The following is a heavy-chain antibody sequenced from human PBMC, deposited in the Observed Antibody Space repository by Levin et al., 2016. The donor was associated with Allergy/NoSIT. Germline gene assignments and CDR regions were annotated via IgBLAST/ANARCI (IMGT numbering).Heavy chain of an antibody. D-gene: IGHD2-15*01. CDR2: ISSSGSTI. J-gene: IGHJ6*02. Sequence: VRQMPGKGLEWVSYISSSGSTIYYADSVKGRFTISRDNAKNSLYLQMNSLRAEDTAVYYCARDKGEDLLSYYYYGMDVWGQGTTVTVSS. V-gene: IGHV3-48*03. CDR3: ARDKGEDLLSYYYYGMDV.